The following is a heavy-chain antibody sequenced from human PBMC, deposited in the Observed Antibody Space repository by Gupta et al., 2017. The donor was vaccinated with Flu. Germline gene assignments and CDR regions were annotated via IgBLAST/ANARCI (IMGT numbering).Heavy chain of an antibody. CDR2: INPSSGGT. J-gene: IGHJ4*02. CDR1: Y. V-gene: IGHV1-2*06. CDR3: ARVRYCSTTSCYEPCDH. D-gene: IGHD2-2*01. Sequence: YIHWVRQAPGQGLEWMGRINPSSGGTKYAEKFQGRVTLTRDSSMNIVYMDLSSLRSDDTAVYFCARVRYCSTTSCYEPCDHWGQGTLVGVAS.